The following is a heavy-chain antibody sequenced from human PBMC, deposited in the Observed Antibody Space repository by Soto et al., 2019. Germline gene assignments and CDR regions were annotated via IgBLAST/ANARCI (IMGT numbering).Heavy chain of an antibody. J-gene: IGHJ3*02. D-gene: IGHD6-19*01. Sequence: SQTLSLTCAISGDSVSSNSAAWKWIRQSPSRGLEWLGRTYYRSKWYNDYAVSVKSRTTINPDTSKNQFSLQLNSVTPEDTAVDYCARDKTVALSDAFDIWGQGTMVTVSS. CDR3: ARDKTVALSDAFDI. CDR1: GDSVSSNSAA. CDR2: TYYRSKWYN. V-gene: IGHV6-1*01.